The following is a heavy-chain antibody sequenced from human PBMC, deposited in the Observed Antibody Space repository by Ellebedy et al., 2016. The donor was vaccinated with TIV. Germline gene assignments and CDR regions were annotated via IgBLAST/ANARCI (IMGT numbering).Heavy chain of an antibody. V-gene: IGHV3-11*04. Sequence: GGSLRLXXAASGFTFSDFYMSWIRQAPGQGLEWVSYISGSGSTIYYADSVKGRFTISRDNAKDSLYLQMNSLRDEDTAVYYCARADWGSADYWGQGTLATVSS. CDR2: ISGSGSTI. D-gene: IGHD7-27*01. CDR1: GFTFSDFY. J-gene: IGHJ4*02. CDR3: ARADWGSADY.